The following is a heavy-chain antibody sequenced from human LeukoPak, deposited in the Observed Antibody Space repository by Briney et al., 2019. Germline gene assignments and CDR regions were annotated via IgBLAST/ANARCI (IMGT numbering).Heavy chain of an antibody. J-gene: IGHJ3*01. CDR3: ARSDGYGLVDI. CDR1: VYSITSGYY. D-gene: IGHD3-10*01. Sequence: SETLSLTCTVSVYSITSGYYWGWIRQPPGKGLEWIGHIYHSGSTYYNPSLKSRVTISVDTSKNQFSLKLSSVTAADTAVYYCARSDGYGLVDIWGQGTMVTVSS. CDR2: IYHSGST. V-gene: IGHV4-38-2*02.